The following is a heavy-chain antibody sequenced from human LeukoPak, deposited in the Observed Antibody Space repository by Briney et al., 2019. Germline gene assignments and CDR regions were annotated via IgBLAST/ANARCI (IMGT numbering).Heavy chain of an antibody. D-gene: IGHD3-22*01. CDR3: ARAYYYDSSGYYAFDY. J-gene: IGHJ4*02. Sequence: GASVKVSCKASGYTFTSYGISWVRQAPGQGLEWMGWISAYNGNTNYAQKLQGRVTMTTDTSTSTAYMELRSLRSDDTAVCYCARAYYYDSSGYYAFDYWGQGTLVTVSS. CDR1: GYTFTSYG. V-gene: IGHV1-18*01. CDR2: ISAYNGNT.